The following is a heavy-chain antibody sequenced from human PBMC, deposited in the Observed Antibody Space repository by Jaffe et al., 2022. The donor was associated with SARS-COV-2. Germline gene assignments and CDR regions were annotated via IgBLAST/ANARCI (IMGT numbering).Heavy chain of an antibody. J-gene: IGHJ4*02. V-gene: IGHV3-23*04. CDR3: AKDSDTAWQKDY. CDR2: INFSGGDT. CDR1: GFTFSSYA. Sequence: EVQLVESGGGLVQPGGSLRLSCAASGFTFSSYAMSWVRQAPGKGLEWVSSINFSGGDTYYADSVKGRFTISRDNSKNTLYLQMNSLRAEDTAIYYCAKDSDTAWQKDYWGQGTLVTVSS. D-gene: IGHD6-25*01.